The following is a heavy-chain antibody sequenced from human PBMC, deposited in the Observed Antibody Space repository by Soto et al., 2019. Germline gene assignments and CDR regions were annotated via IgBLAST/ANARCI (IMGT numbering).Heavy chain of an antibody. CDR2: VFYTGST. V-gene: IGHV4-59*01. CDR1: GASMTNYY. D-gene: IGHD3-16*01. Sequence: PSETLSLTCTVSGASMTNYYGSWIRQPPGKGLEHIGYVFYTGSTNYSPSLQSRVTISVDTSNNQFSLKLTSVTTADTAIYYCARSGHAFGGVVWGRGILVT. J-gene: IGHJ4*02. CDR3: ARSGHAFGGVV.